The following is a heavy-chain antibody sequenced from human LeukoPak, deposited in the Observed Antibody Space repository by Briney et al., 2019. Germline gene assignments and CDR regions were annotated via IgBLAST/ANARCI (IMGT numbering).Heavy chain of an antibody. CDR3: ASTRVDKARAPFPDY. CDR1: GYSISSGYY. D-gene: IGHD5-18*01. V-gene: IGHV4-38-2*02. CDR2: IYHSGST. J-gene: IGHJ4*02. Sequence: SETLSLTCTVSGYSISSGYYWGWIRQPPGKGLEWIGSIYHSGSTYCNPSLKSRVTILVDTSKNQFSLKLSSVTAADTAMYYFASTRVDKARAPFPDYWGQGTLVTVSS.